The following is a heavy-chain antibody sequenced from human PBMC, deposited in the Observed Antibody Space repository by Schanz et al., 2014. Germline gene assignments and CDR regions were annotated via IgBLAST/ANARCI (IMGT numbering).Heavy chain of an antibody. CDR3: ARDRRFFDRDDLYYFDS. CDR1: GYTFTSYG. Sequence: QVQLVQSGAEVKKPGASVKVSCKASGYTFTSYGISWVRQAPGQGLEWMGWISAYNHNKEYDQKFQGRVTMTTDTSTSTAYMELRSLRSDDTAVYYCARDRRFFDRDDLYYFDSWGQGTLVTVSS. D-gene: IGHD3-3*01. V-gene: IGHV1-18*01. J-gene: IGHJ4*02. CDR2: ISAYNHNK.